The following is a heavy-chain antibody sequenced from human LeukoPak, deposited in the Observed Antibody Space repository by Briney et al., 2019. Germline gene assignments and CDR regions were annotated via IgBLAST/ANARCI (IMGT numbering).Heavy chain of an antibody. D-gene: IGHD3-3*01. V-gene: IGHV4-39*01. CDR3: AIQPYYDFWSGDNRFDY. Sequence: PSETLSLTCTVSGGSVSRNSDYWGWIRQPPGKGLEWIGSIYYGGSTYYDPSLKSRVTISVDTSKNQFSLKLSSVTAADTAVYYCAIQPYYDFWSGDNRFDYWGQGTLVTVSS. CDR2: IYYGGST. CDR1: GGSVSRNSDY. J-gene: IGHJ4*02.